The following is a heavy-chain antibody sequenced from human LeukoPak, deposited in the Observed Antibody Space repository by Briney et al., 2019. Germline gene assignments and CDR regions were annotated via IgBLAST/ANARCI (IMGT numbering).Heavy chain of an antibody. CDR2: IKQDGSEK. Sequence: PGGSLRLSCAASGFTFDDYAMHWVRQAPGKGLEWVANIKQDGSEKYYVDSVKGRFTISRDNAKNSLYLQMNSLRAEDTAVYYCAREGYYYDSSGYYSTYFDYWGQGTLVTVSS. CDR3: AREGYYYDSSGYYSTYFDY. CDR1: GFTFDDYA. V-gene: IGHV3-7*01. J-gene: IGHJ4*02. D-gene: IGHD3-22*01.